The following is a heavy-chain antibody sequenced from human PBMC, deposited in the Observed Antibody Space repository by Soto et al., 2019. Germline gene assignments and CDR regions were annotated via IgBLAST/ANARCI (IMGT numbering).Heavy chain of an antibody. CDR3: ARGGKAMINFDY. J-gene: IGHJ4*02. D-gene: IGHD5-18*01. CDR1: GFTFSSYG. V-gene: IGHV3-33*01. Sequence: QVQLVESGGGVVQPGRSLRLSCAASGFTFSSYGMHWVRQAPGKGLEWVAVIWYDGSNKYYADSVKGRFTISRDNSNNTLDPQMNSLRAEDTAVLYCARGGKAMINFDYWGQGTLVTVSS. CDR2: IWYDGSNK.